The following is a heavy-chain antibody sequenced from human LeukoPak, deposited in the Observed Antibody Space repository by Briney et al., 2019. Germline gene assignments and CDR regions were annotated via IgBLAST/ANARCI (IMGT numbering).Heavy chain of an antibody. V-gene: IGHV3-23*01. Sequence: GGSLRLSCVASGFTFSSYAMNWVRQAPGKGLEWVSTISGSDGSTYYADSVKGRFTISRDNSKNTLYLQMNSLRAEDTAVYYCAKSKVVAATMGRFDYWGQGTLVTVSS. CDR3: AKSKVVAATMGRFDY. D-gene: IGHD2-15*01. CDR1: GFTFSSYA. CDR2: ISGSDGST. J-gene: IGHJ4*02.